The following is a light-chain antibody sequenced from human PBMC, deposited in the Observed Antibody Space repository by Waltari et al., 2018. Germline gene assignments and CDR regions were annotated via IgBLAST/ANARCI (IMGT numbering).Light chain of an antibody. Sequence: SYVLTQPPSVSVAPGETAGITCGGRNIGTKSVHWYQQKPGQAPVLVICSDRDRPSGIPGRFSGANAGNTATLTSSRVEAGDEADYYCQVWEISSEHYVFGSGTKVTVL. CDR3: QVWEISSEHYV. CDR1: NIGTKS. V-gene: IGLV3-21*01. J-gene: IGLJ1*01. CDR2: SDR.